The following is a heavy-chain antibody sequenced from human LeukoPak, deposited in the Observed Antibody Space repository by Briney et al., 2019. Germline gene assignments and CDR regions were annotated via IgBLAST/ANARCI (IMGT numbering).Heavy chain of an antibody. Sequence: SETLSLTCTVSGGSISSSSYYWGWIRQPPGKGLEWIGSIYYSGSTYYNPSLKSRVTISVDTSKNQFSLKLSSVTAADTAVYYCARGLPLHLYYYYYMDVWGKGTTVTVSS. CDR1: GGSISSSSYY. V-gene: IGHV4-39*07. D-gene: IGHD2-15*01. CDR3: ARGLPLHLYYYYYMDV. CDR2: IYYSGST. J-gene: IGHJ6*03.